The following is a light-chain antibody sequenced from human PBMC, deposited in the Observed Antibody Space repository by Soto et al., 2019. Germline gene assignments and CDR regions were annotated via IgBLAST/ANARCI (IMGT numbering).Light chain of an antibody. CDR1: QSILYSSKNKNF. CDR3: QQYNTTPWT. CDR2: WAS. V-gene: IGKV4-1*01. J-gene: IGKJ1*01. Sequence: DIVMTQSPDSLAVSLGERATINCKSSQSILYSSKNKNFLAWYQHKPGQPPKLLIYWASTRESGVPDRFSGSGSGTDFTLTISSLQAEDVAVYYCQQYNTTPWTFGQGTKVEIK.